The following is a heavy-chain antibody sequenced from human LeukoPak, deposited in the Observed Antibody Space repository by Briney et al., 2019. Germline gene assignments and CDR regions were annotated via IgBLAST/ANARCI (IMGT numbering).Heavy chain of an antibody. J-gene: IGHJ5*02. CDR3: ARRIAVAGLENWFDP. CDR1: GYTFTSYY. CDR2: INPSGGST. V-gene: IGHV1-46*01. D-gene: IGHD6-19*01. Sequence: ASVKVSRKASGYTFTSYYMHWVRQAPGQGLEWMGIINPSGGSTSYAQKFQGRVTMTRDMSTSTVYMELSSLRSEDTAVYYCARRIAVAGLENWFDPWGQGTLVTVSS.